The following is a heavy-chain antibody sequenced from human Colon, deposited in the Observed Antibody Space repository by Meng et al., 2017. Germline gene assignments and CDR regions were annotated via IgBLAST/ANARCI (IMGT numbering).Heavy chain of an antibody. D-gene: IGHD2-8*01. V-gene: IGHV4-30-4*01. CDR2: IHSSGNT. J-gene: IGHJ4*02. CDR1: GGSINSADYY. CDR3: ARVGYCVNGVCYQTLGH. Sequence: QVQLQESGPGGVKPSQTLSLSGTISGGSINSADYYWNWIRQSPGKGLEWLGYIHSSGNTYYTPSLKSRLTMSLDTSKNQFSLNMTSVTAADTAVYFCARVGYCVNGVCYQTLGHWSQGTLVTVSS.